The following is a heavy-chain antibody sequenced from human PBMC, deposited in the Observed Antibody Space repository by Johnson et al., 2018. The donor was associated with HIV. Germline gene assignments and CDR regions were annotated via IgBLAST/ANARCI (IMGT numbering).Heavy chain of an antibody. CDR1: GFTFSSYA. Sequence: QVQLVESGGGLVQPGGSLRLSCAASGFTFSSYAMHWVRQAPGKGLEWVALISYDGSNKFYADSVKGRFTISRDKSKKTLYLQMNSLRLEDTAIYYCARAAIVVLPAGAFDIWGRGTMVTVSS. D-gene: IGHD2-2*01. J-gene: IGHJ3*02. CDR3: ARAAIVVLPAGAFDI. V-gene: IGHV3-30*04. CDR2: ISYDGSNK.